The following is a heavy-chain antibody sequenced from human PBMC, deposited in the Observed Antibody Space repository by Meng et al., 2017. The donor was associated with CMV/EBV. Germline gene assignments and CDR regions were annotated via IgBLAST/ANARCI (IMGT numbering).Heavy chain of an antibody. Sequence: GGSLRLSCKGSGYSFTSYWIGWVRQMPGKGLEWMGIIYPGDSDTRYSPSFQGQVTISADKSISTAYLQWNSLKASDTAMYYCARRVGVTIFGVASDYWGQGTLVTVSS. J-gene: IGHJ4*02. V-gene: IGHV5-51*01. CDR2: IYPGDSDT. CDR1: GYSFTSYW. CDR3: ARRVGVTIFGVASDY. D-gene: IGHD3-3*01.